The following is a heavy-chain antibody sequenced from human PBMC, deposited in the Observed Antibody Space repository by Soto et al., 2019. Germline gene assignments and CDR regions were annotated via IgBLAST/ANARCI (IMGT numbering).Heavy chain of an antibody. D-gene: IGHD3-22*01. J-gene: IGHJ1*01. CDR2: ISGSGGST. V-gene: IGHV3-23*04. CDR3: AKDAEITMIVVVISMPYFQH. Sequence: EVQLVESGGGLVQPGGSLRLSCAASGFTFSSYAMSWVRQAPGKGPEWVSAISGSGGSTYYADSVKGRFTISRDNSKNTLYLQMNSLRAEDTAVYYCAKDAEITMIVVVISMPYFQHWGQGTLVTVSS. CDR1: GFTFSSYA.